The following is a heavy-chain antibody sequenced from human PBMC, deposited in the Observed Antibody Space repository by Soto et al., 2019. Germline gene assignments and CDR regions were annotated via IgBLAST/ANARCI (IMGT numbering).Heavy chain of an antibody. Sequence: SCPTLVNPTHTLTLTRTFSVFSLGPLGICLSWIGESPVKALECLARIDWDDDRFYSTSLKTRLTITKDTSKNEVVLTMTNMDPADTATYYCAHSRCGGDCLQSYSSHWYYGVDVWGQGTTVTVSS. J-gene: IGHJ6*02. D-gene: IGHD2-21*02. CDR3: AHSRCGGDCLQSYSSHWYYGVDV. CDR2: IDWDDDR. V-gene: IGHV2-70*12. CDR1: VFSLGPLGIC.